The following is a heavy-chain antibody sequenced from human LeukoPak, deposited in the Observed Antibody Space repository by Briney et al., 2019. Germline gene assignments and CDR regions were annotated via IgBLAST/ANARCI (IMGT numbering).Heavy chain of an antibody. CDR2: IYYSGST. J-gene: IGHJ3*02. CDR1: GGSISSYH. Sequence: SETLSLTCTVSGGSISSYHWSWIRQPPGKGLEWIGYIYYSGSTNYNPSLKSRVTMSVDTSKNQFSLRVSSVTAADTAVYYCARDLTPPAPPRSKPYYNDSSGYYRNIVHPSDAFDIWGQGTMVTVSS. D-gene: IGHD3-22*01. CDR3: ARDLTPPAPPRSKPYYNDSSGYYRNIVHPSDAFDI. V-gene: IGHV4-59*12.